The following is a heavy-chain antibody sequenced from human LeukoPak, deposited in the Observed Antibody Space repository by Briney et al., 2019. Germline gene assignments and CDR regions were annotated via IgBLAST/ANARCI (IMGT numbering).Heavy chain of an antibody. CDR1: GFTFSSYS. CDR3: ARAVGATGYYYYYMDV. V-gene: IGHV3-21*01. D-gene: IGHD1-26*01. CDR2: ISSSSSYI. Sequence: GGSLRLSCAASGFTFSSYSMNWVRQAPGKGLEWVSSISSSSSYIYYTDSVKGRFTISRDNAKNSLYLQMNSLRAEDTAVYYCARAVGATGYYYYYMDVWGKGTTVTVSS. J-gene: IGHJ6*03.